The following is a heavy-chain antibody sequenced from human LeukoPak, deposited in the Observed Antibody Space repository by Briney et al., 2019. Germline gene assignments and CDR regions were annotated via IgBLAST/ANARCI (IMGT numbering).Heavy chain of an antibody. J-gene: IGHJ4*02. CDR2: ISSSSSTI. CDR3: ARGYRYSSSWYFDGLFDY. D-gene: IGHD6-13*01. Sequence: PGGSLRLSCVASGFTFSDYTMKWVRQAPGKGLEWVSHISSSSSTIYYADSVKGRFSISRDNDKRSLYLQMNSLRAEDTAVYYCARGYRYSSSWYFDGLFDYWGQGTLVTVSS. CDR1: GFTFSDYT. V-gene: IGHV3-48*01.